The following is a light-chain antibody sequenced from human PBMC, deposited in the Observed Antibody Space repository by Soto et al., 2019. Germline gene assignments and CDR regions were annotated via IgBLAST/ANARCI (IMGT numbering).Light chain of an antibody. V-gene: IGLV2-14*01. CDR3: SAYTISSTLV. CDR1: SSDVGGYNY. J-gene: IGLJ3*02. Sequence: QSALTQPASVSGSPGQSITISCTGTSSDVGGYNYVSWYQQHPGKAPKLMIYDVSNRPSGVSNRFSDSKSGNTASLTISGLQAEDEAYYYCSAYTISSTLVFGGGTKLTVL. CDR2: DVS.